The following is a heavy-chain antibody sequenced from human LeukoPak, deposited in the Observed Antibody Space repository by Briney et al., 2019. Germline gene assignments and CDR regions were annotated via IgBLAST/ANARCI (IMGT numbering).Heavy chain of an antibody. J-gene: IGHJ4*02. V-gene: IGHV1-2*02. CDR3: ARGGGAGLAYGSGSSPFDY. D-gene: IGHD3-10*01. CDR2: INPNSGGT. CDR1: GYTFTGYY. Sequence: GASVKVPCKASGYTFTGYYMHWVRQAPGQGLEWMGWINPNSGGTNYAQKFQGRVTMTRDTSISTAYMELSRLRSDDTAVYYCARGGGAGLAYGSGSSPFDYWGQGTLVTVSS.